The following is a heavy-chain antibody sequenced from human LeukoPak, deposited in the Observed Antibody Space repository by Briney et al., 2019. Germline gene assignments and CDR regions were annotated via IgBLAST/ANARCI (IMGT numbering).Heavy chain of an antibody. J-gene: IGHJ4*02. CDR3: ARDGERGELSLYMDY. CDR1: GGSFSGYY. CDR2: INHSGST. V-gene: IGHV4-34*01. D-gene: IGHD3-16*02. Sequence: SETLSLTCAVYGGSFSGYYWSWIRQPPGKGLEWIGEINHSGSTNYNPSLKSRVTISVDTSKNQFSLKLSSVTAADTAVYYCARDGERGELSLYMDYWGQGTLVTVSS.